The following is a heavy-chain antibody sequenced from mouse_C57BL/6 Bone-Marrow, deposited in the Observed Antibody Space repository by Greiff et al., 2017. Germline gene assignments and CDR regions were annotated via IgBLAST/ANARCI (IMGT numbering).Heavy chain of an antibody. CDR2: ISGGGGNT. V-gene: IGHV5-9*01. J-gene: IGHJ3*01. CDR3: ARFYYGSSWFAY. CDR1: GFTFSSYT. Sequence: EVMLVESGGGLVKPGGSLKLSCAASGFTFSSYTMSWVRQTPEKRLEWVATISGGGGNTYYPDSVKGRFTISRDNAKNTLYLQMSSLRSEDTALYYCARFYYGSSWFAYWGQGTLVTVSA. D-gene: IGHD1-1*01.